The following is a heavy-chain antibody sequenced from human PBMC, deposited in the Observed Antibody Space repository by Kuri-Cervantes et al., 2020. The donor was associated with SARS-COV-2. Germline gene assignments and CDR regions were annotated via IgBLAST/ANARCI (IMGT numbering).Heavy chain of an antibody. V-gene: IGHV4-59*01. CDR2: IYYSGST. CDR3: ARGGYGGYLS. D-gene: IGHD4-17*01. Sequence: GSLRLSCTVSGGSISSYYWSWIRQPPGKGLEWIGYIYYSGSTNYNPSLKSRVTISVDASKNQFSLKLSSVTAADTAVYYCARGGYGGYLSWGQGTLVTVSS. J-gene: IGHJ5*02. CDR1: GGSISSYY.